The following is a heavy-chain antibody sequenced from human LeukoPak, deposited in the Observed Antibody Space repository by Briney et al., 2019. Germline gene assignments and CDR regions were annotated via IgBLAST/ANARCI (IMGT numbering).Heavy chain of an antibody. V-gene: IGHV4-4*07. CDR2: IYTSGST. CDR3: ARVSHVVFAFDI. Sequence: LETLSLTCTVSGGSISSYYWSWIRQPAGKGLEWIGRIYTSGSTNYNPSLKSRVTMSVDTSKNQFSLKLSSVTAADTAVYYCARVSHVVFAFDIWGQGTMVTVSS. CDR1: GGSISSYY. J-gene: IGHJ3*02. D-gene: IGHD2-8*02.